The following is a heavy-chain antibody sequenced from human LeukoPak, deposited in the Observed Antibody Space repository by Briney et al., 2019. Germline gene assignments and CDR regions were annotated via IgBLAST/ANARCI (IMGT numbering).Heavy chain of an antibody. CDR1: GFTFSSYA. CDR2: ISGSGDNT. V-gene: IGHV3-23*01. CDR3: AKGLRGYTYGCPDY. Sequence: GGSLRLSCAASGFTFSSYAMSWVRQAPGKGLEWVSGISGSGDNTYYADSVKGRFTISRDNSKNSLYLQMNSLRAEDTAVYYCAKGLRGYTYGCPDYWGQGTLVTVSS. J-gene: IGHJ4*02. D-gene: IGHD5-18*01.